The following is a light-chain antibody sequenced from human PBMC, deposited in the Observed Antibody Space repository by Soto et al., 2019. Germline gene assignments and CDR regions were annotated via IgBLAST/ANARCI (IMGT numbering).Light chain of an antibody. J-gene: IGLJ1*01. V-gene: IGLV2-14*03. CDR3: SSYIPNLSTDV. CDR2: DVS. Sequence: QSVLTQPASVSGSPGQSITISCTGTSSDVGGYNYVSWYQHHPGKAPKRMIHDVSHRPSGVSNRFSGSKSGNTASLTISGLQAGDEADYYCSSYIPNLSTDVFGTGTKLTVL. CDR1: SSDVGGYNY.